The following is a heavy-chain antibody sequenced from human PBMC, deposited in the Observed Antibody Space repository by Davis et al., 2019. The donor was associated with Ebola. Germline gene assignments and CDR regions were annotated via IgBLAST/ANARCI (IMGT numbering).Heavy chain of an antibody. CDR3: ARDGRGYSYTFDY. CDR1: GDSVSNNGVT. CDR2: TYYRSKWYN. Sequence: HSQTLSLTCDISGDSVSNNGVTWNWIRTSPSRGLEWLGRTYYRSKWYNDDAVSVKSRITIHPDTSKNQFSLQLNSVTPEDTAIYYCARDGRGYSYTFDYWGQGTPVTVSS. J-gene: IGHJ4*02. D-gene: IGHD5-18*01. V-gene: IGHV6-1*01.